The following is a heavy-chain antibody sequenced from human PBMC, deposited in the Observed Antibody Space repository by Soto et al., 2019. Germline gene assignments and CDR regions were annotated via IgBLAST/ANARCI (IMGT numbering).Heavy chain of an antibody. CDR2: MNPNSGNT. CDR3: ARDRAATTYGMDV. CDR1: GYPLTSYD. J-gene: IGHJ6*02. Sequence: XSVKVECKASGYPLTSYDVNWVRQATGQGLEWMGWMNPNSGNTGYAQKFQGRVTMTRNTSISTAYMELSSLRSEDTAVYYCARDRAATTYGMDVWGRGTTVTVSS. D-gene: IGHD1-26*01. V-gene: IGHV1-8*01.